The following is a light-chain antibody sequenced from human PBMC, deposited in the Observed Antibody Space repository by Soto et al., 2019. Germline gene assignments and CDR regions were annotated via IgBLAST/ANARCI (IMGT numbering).Light chain of an antibody. Sequence: EIVLTQSPGTLSLSPWERTTLSCRASQSVSSNFLDWYQQKPGQAPRLLIYGASSRATGIPDRFSGSGSGTDFTLTISRLEPEDFAVYYCQQYETSPRTFGQGTKVDIK. J-gene: IGKJ1*01. CDR3: QQYETSPRT. V-gene: IGKV3-20*01. CDR1: QSVSSNF. CDR2: GAS.